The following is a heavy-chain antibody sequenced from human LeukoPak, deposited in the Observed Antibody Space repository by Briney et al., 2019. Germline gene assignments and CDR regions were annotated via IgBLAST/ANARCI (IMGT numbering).Heavy chain of an antibody. Sequence: SETLSLTCTVSGGSISSSNYYWGWIRQPPGKGLEWIGEVHLDGRTNYNPSLESRLTMSVDVFENQVSLKLTSVTAADTAVYYCAREGGFYRPLDYSGQGTLVTVSS. D-gene: IGHD3-3*01. CDR1: GGSISSSNYY. CDR2: VHLDGRT. V-gene: IGHV4-39*07. J-gene: IGHJ4*02. CDR3: AREGGFYRPLDY.